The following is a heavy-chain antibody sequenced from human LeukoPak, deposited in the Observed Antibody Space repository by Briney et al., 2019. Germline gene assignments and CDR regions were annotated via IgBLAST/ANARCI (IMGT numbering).Heavy chain of an antibody. CDR1: GLTFSSYS. CDR2: ISSSSSYI. CDR3: ARETPLRGSYFFPPVLSKNSFDY. D-gene: IGHD1-26*01. J-gene: IGHJ4*02. Sequence: GGSLRLSCAASGLTFSSYSMNWVRQAPGKGLEWVSSISSSSSYIYYADSVKGRFTISRDNAKNSLYLQMNSLRAEDTAVYYCARETPLRGSYFFPPVLSKNSFDYWGQGTLVTVSS. V-gene: IGHV3-21*01.